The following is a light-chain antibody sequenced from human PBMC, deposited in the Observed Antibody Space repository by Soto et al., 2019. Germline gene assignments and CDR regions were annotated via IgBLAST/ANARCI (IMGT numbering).Light chain of an antibody. J-gene: IGKJ4*01. V-gene: IGKV2-28*01. CDR1: RNLLHSNGYYY. CDR3: AQGLATPFT. Sequence: EIVLPQSPLSLPVTPGEPASISCRSSRNLLHSNGYYYLDWYLQKPGQSAQLLIYLGSNRASGVPDRFSGSGSGTDFTLTISRVEAEDVGVYFCAQGLATPFTFGGGTKVDIK. CDR2: LGS.